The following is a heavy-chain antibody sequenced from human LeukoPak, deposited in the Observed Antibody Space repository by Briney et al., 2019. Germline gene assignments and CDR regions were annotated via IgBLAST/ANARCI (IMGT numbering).Heavy chain of an antibody. D-gene: IGHD5-18*01. CDR2: INHSGST. Sequence: SETLSLTCAVYGGSFSGYYWSWIRQPPGKGLEWIGEINHSGSTNYNPSLKSRVTISVDTSKNQFPLKLSSVTAADTAVYYCARRPGYSCARAGDYFDYWGQGTLVTVSS. CDR1: GGSFSGYY. V-gene: IGHV4-34*01. J-gene: IGHJ4*02. CDR3: ARRPGYSCARAGDYFDY.